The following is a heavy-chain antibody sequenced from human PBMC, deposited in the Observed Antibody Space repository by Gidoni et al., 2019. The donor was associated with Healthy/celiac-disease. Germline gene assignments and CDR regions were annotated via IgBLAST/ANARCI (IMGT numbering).Heavy chain of an antibody. CDR1: GFTFSSYG. V-gene: IGHV3-30*18. J-gene: IGHJ4*02. D-gene: IGHD6-6*01. CDR3: AKAPSIAARSGFDY. Sequence: QVQLVESGGGVVQPGRTLRLSCAASGFTFSSYGMHWVRQAPGKGLEWVAVISYDGSNKYYADSVKGRFTISRDNSKNTLYLQMNSLRAEDTAVYYCAKAPSIAARSGFDYWGQGTLVTVSS. CDR2: ISYDGSNK.